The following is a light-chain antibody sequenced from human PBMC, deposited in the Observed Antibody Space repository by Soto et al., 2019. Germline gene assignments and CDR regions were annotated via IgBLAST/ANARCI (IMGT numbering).Light chain of an antibody. V-gene: IGKV3-20*01. CDR1: QSVASRN. CDR3: QHFGNSLWT. Sequence: EIVLTQSPGTLSLSPGXRATLSCRASQSVASRNLAWYQQRSGQAPRLLIYGTSSRAIHTPDRFSGSGSGTDFTLTISDLEPEDFAVYFCQHFGNSLWTFGQGTTV. CDR2: GTS. J-gene: IGKJ1*01.